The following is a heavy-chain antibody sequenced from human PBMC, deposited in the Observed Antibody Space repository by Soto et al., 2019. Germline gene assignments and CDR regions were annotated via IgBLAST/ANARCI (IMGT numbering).Heavy chain of an antibody. CDR1: GFTFSSYS. CDR3: ARADVLLWFGELLPSPFDY. J-gene: IGHJ4*02. V-gene: IGHV3-21*01. Sequence: GGSLRLSCAASGFTFSSYSMNWVRQAPGKGLEWVSSISSSSSYIYYADSVKGRFTISRDNAKNSLYLQMNSLRAEDTAVYYCARADVLLWFGELLPSPFDYWGQGTLVTVSS. D-gene: IGHD3-10*01. CDR2: ISSSSSYI.